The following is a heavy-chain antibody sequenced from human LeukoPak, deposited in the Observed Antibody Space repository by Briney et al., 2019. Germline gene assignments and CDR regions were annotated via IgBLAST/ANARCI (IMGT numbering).Heavy chain of an antibody. D-gene: IGHD3-9*01. J-gene: IGHJ4*02. Sequence: SETLSHTCTVSGGSISSYYWSWIRQPPGKGLEWIGYIYYSGSTNYNPSLKSRVTISVDTSKNQFSLKLRSVTAADTAVYYCARVTGYMIEDYFDYWGQGILVTVSS. CDR1: GGSISSYY. CDR3: ARVTGYMIEDYFDY. V-gene: IGHV4-59*01. CDR2: IYYSGST.